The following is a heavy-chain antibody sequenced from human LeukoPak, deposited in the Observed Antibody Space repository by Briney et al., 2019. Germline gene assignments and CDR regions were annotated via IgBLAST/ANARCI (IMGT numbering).Heavy chain of an antibody. J-gene: IGHJ4*02. CDR2: IRFTGSYI. Sequence: GGSLRLSCAASGFTFSSYGMHWVRQAPGKGLEWVSSIRFTGSYIYYADSVKGRFTISRDDAKNLLSLQMISLRAEDTAVYYCTRVGPRRDGYNSDYWGQGTLVTVSS. CDR3: TRVGPRRDGYNSDY. CDR1: GFTFSSYG. V-gene: IGHV3-21*01. D-gene: IGHD5-24*01.